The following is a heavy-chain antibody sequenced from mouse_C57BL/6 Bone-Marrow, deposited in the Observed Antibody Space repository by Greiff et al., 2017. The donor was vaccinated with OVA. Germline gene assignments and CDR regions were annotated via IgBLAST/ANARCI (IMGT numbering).Heavy chain of an antibody. CDR2: IYPGSGST. V-gene: IGHV1-55*01. J-gene: IGHJ4*01. D-gene: IGHD1-1*01. Sequence: VQLQQPGAELVKPGASVKMSCKASGYTFTSYWITWVKQRPGQGLEWIGDIYPGSGSTNYNEKFKSKATLTVDTSSSTAYMQLSSLTSEDSAVYYCGFITTVVGYYAMDYWGQGTSVTVYS. CDR3: GFITTVVGYYAMDY. CDR1: GYTFTSYW.